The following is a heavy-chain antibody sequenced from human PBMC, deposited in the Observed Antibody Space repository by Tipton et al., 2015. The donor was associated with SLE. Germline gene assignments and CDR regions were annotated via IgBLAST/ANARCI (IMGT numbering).Heavy chain of an antibody. CDR2: ISAYNGNT. CDR1: GYIFTSYG. CDR3: ARDDFGVVIHDY. J-gene: IGHJ4*02. D-gene: IGHD3-3*01. V-gene: IGHV1-18*01. Sequence: QVQLVQSGAEVKKPGASVKVSCKASGYIFTSYGISWVRQAPGQGLEWMGWISAYNGNTNYAQKLQGRVTMTTDTSTSAACMELRSLRSDDTAVYYCARDDFGVVIHDYWGQGTLVTVSS.